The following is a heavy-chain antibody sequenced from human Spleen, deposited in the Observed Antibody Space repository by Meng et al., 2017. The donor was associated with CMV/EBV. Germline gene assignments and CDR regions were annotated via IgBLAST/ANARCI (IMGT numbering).Heavy chain of an antibody. CDR2: INPESGDP. CDR3: ARLGTGGGLSSYYYYHGLDV. CDR1: GYTFTGYR. Sequence: ASVKVSCKASGYTFTGYRIHWVRQGPGQGLEWMGRINPESGDPVYARKFQGRVTMTRDTSISTAYLELSRLKDDDTAVYYCARLGTGGGLSSYYYYHGLDVWGQGTTVTVSS. J-gene: IGHJ6*02. D-gene: IGHD2-8*02. V-gene: IGHV1-2*06.